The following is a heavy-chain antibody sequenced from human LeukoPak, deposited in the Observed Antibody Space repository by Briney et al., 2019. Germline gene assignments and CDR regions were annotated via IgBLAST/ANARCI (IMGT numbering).Heavy chain of an antibody. J-gene: IGHJ4*02. D-gene: IGHD6-19*01. V-gene: IGHV4-34*01. CDR3: ARQEYSGGWYPFDY. Sequence: SETLSLTCAVYGGSFSGYYWSWIRQPPGKGLEWIGEINHSGSTNYNPSLKSRVTISVDTSKNQFSLKLSSVTAADTAVYYCARQEYSGGWYPFDYWGQGTLVTVSS. CDR1: GGSFSGYY. CDR2: INHSGST.